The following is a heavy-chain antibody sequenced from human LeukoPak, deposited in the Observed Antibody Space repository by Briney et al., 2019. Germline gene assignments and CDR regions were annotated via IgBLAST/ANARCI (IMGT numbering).Heavy chain of an antibody. CDR3: ARGMYYYGSGPQGY. V-gene: IGHV4-34*01. Sequence: PSETLSLTCAVYGGSFSGYYWSWIRQPPGKGLEWIGEINHSGGTNYNPSLKSRVTISVDTSKNQFSLKLSSVTAADTAVYYCARGMYYYGSGPQGYWGQGTLVTVSS. J-gene: IGHJ4*02. CDR2: INHSGGT. CDR1: GGSFSGYY. D-gene: IGHD3-10*01.